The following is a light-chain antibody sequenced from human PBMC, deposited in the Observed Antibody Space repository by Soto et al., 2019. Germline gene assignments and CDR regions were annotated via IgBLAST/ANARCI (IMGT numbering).Light chain of an antibody. J-gene: IGKJ4*01. CDR2: ATS. CDR1: QDISNY. Sequence: DIQLTQSPSFLSASVGDRVTITCRASQDISNYLAWYLQKPGKAPKFLIYATSTFQSGVPSRFSGSGSGTEFPLTISSLQPEDXATYXXQQVNSYPLTFGGGTKVEIK. V-gene: IGKV1-9*01. CDR3: QQVNSYPLT.